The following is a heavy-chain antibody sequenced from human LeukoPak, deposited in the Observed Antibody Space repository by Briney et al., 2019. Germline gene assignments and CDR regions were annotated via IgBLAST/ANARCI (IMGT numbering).Heavy chain of an antibody. D-gene: IGHD4-17*01. V-gene: IGHV4-34*01. J-gene: IGHJ4*02. CDR1: GGSFSGYY. CDR2: INHSGST. CDR3: AGRGNTTVTTPVDY. Sequence: ASETLSLTCAVYGGSFSGYYWSWIRQPPGKGLEWIGEINHSGSTNYNPSLKSRVTISVDTSKNQFSLKLSSVTAADTAVYYCAGRGNTTVTTPVDYWGQGTLVTVSS.